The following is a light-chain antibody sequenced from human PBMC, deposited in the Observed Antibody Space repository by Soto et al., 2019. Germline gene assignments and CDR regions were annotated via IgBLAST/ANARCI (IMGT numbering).Light chain of an antibody. J-gene: IGLJ2*01. V-gene: IGLV1-40*01. CDR3: QSSDTSLSGPVV. CDR2: GNT. CDR1: SSNIGAGCD. Sequence: QSVLTQPPSVSGAPGQRVTMSCTGSSSNIGAGCDVHWYQHLPGTAPKLLIYGNTNRPSGVPDRFSGSKSGTSASLAITGLQAEDEADYYCQSSDTSLSGPVVFGGGTQLTVL.